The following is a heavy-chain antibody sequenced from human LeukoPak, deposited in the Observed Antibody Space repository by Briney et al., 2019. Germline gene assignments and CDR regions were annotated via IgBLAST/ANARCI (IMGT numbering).Heavy chain of an antibody. CDR3: ARGGVLTAAGTDY. D-gene: IGHD6-13*01. J-gene: IGHJ4*02. CDR2: ISSSGSTI. CDR1: GLTFSSYE. V-gene: IGHV3-48*03. Sequence: GGSLRLSCAASGLTFSSYEMSWVRQAPGKGLEWVSYISSSGSTIYYADSVKGRFTISRDNAKNSLYLQMNSLRAEDTAVYYCARGGVLTAAGTDYWGQGTLVTVSS.